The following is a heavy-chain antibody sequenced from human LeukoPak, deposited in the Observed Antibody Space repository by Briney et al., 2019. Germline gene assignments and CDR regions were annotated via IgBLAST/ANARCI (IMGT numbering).Heavy chain of an antibody. V-gene: IGHV3-21*01. Sequence: PGGSLRLSCAASGFTFSSYSMNWVRQAPGKGLEWVSSISSSSSYIYYADSVKGRFTISRDNAKNSLYLQMNSLRAEDTAVYYCARCPSPDFDWLLGEFDYWGQGTLVTVSS. CDR3: ARCPSPDFDWLLGEFDY. CDR2: ISSSSSYI. CDR1: GFTFSSYS. D-gene: IGHD3-9*01. J-gene: IGHJ4*02.